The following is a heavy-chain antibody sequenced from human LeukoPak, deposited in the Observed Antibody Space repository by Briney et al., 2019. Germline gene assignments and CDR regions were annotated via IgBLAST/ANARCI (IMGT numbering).Heavy chain of an antibody. V-gene: IGHV1-18*01. CDR1: GYTFTSYG. CDR3: ARDYCSSTSCDPRGY. J-gene: IGHJ4*02. CDR2: ISAYNGNT. Sequence: ASVKVSCKASGYTFTSYGISLVRQAPGQGLEWMGWISAYNGNTNYAQKLQGRVTMTTDTSTSTAYMELRSLRSDDTAVYYCARDYCSSTSCDPRGYWGQGSLVTVSS. D-gene: IGHD2-2*01.